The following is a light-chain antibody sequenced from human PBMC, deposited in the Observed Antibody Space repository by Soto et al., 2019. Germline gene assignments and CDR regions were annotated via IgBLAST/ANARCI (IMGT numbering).Light chain of an antibody. Sequence: DIHMTQSPSSVSASVGDRVTITCRASQGISSWLAWYHQKPGKAPNLLIYTVSNLQSGVQSRLSGSGSGTDFTLTIRRLQPEDFATYYCQQPNRFPLTFGGGTKVEIK. V-gene: IGKV1-12*01. J-gene: IGKJ4*01. CDR2: TVS. CDR3: QQPNRFPLT. CDR1: QGISSW.